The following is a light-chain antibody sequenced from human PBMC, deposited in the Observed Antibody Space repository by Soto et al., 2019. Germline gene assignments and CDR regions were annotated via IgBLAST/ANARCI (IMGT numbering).Light chain of an antibody. J-gene: IGKJ1*01. CDR1: QSVNSAY. CDR2: GAS. Sequence: DIVLTQSPGTLSLSPGERATLSCRASQSVNSAYLAWYQQRRGQGPRLLIYGASSRAAGIPDRFRGSGSGTDFTLTISRLEPEDFAGYYCQQYGNSRWSLGQGTKVEIK. CDR3: QQYGNSRWS. V-gene: IGKV3-20*01.